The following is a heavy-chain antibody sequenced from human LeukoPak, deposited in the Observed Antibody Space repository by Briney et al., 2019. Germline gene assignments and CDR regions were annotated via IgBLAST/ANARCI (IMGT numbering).Heavy chain of an antibody. J-gene: IGHJ4*02. CDR2: ISYDGSNK. Sequence: PGRSLRLSCAASGLTFSSYAMHWVRQAPGKGLEWVAVISYDGSNKYYADSVKGRFTISRDNSKNTLYLQMNSLRAEDTAVYYCARDSEGSSGYLLYWGQGTLVTVSS. D-gene: IGHD3-22*01. CDR3: ARDSEGSSGYLLY. V-gene: IGHV3-30*01. CDR1: GLTFSSYA.